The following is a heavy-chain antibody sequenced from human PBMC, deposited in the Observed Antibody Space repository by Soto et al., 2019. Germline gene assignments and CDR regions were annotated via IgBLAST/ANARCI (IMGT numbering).Heavy chain of an antibody. J-gene: IGHJ4*02. D-gene: IGHD3-9*01. CDR1: EFSFSSYA. Sequence: GSLRLSCAASEFSFSSYAMHWIRQAPGKGLEWVAVISFDGNIIHYADSVKGRFIISRDNSKNTLYLQMHSLSGEDTAVYYCARTFDTITYYFDYWGQGTLVTVSS. V-gene: IGHV3-30-3*01. CDR2: ISFDGNII. CDR3: ARTFDTITYYFDY.